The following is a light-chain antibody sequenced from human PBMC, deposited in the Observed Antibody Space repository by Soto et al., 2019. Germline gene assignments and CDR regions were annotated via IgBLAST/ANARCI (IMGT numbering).Light chain of an antibody. CDR3: QQSDNLPFT. CDR2: DAS. CDR1: QDISRY. Sequence: DIRLTQSPPTLSASVGDRVTITCQASQDISRYLNWYQQKPGKAPNLLICDASNLEAGVPSRFSGSGSGTDFTLTISSLQPEDIATYYCQQSDNLPFTFGGGTKVDIK. J-gene: IGKJ4*01. V-gene: IGKV1-33*01.